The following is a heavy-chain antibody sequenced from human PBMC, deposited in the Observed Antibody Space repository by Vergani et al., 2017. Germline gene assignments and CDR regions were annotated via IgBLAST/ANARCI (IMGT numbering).Heavy chain of an antibody. D-gene: IGHD6-6*01. V-gene: IGHV3-9*01. CDR3: AKELHRYSSSSPHAFEY. CDR2: ISWNSGSI. Sequence: EVQLVESGGGLVQPGRSLRLSCAASGFTFDDYAMHWVRQAPGKGLGWVSGISWNSGSIGYADSVKGGFTISRANAKNSQYLQMNSLRAEDTALYYCAKELHRYSSSSPHAFEYWGQGTLVTVSS. J-gene: IGHJ4*02. CDR1: GFTFDDYA.